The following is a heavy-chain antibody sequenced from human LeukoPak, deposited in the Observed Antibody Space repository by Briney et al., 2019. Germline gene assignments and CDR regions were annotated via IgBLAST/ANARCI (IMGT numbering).Heavy chain of an antibody. V-gene: IGHV3-11*01. CDR1: GFTLRDYY. CDR3: ARGVTPYGGYRYNWFDP. Sequence: GGSLRLSCVASGFTLRDYYMIWIRQAPGKGLEWVAYMSGSGSTIDYADSVEGRFTISRDNAENSLYLQMNSLRDEDTALYYCARGVTPYGGYRYNWFDPWGQGTLVTVSS. D-gene: IGHD5-12*01. J-gene: IGHJ5*02. CDR2: MSGSGSTI.